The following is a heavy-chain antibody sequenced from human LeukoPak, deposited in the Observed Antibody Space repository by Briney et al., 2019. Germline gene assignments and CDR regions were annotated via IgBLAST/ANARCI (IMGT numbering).Heavy chain of an antibody. CDR2: IYHSGST. CDR1: GYSISSGYY. J-gene: IGHJ4*02. D-gene: IGHD6-13*01. Sequence: SETLSLTCTVSGYSISSGYYWGWIRQPPGQGLEWIGRIYHSGSTYYNPSLKSRVTISVDTSKNHFPLKLSSVTAADTAVYYCARGLRVAAAEGNYFDYWGQGTLVSVSS. CDR3: ARGLRVAAAEGNYFDY. V-gene: IGHV4-38-2*02.